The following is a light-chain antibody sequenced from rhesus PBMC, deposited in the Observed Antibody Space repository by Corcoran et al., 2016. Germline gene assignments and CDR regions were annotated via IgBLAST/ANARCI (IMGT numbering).Light chain of an antibody. J-gene: IGLJ1*01. CDR1: SSDIGGYNY. CDR3: CSYAGSYTYI. Sequence: QAALTQPRSVSGSPGQSVNISCTGTSSDIGGYNYVSWYQQHPGTAPKLMIYEVSKRPSGVSDRFSGSKSGNTASLTISGRQAEDEADYYCCSYAGSYTYIFGAGTRLTVL. V-gene: IGLV2-32*01. CDR2: EVS.